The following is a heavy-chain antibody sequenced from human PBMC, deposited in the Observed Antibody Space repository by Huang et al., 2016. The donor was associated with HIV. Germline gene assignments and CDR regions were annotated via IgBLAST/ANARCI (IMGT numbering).Heavy chain of an antibody. V-gene: IGHV3-15*01. D-gene: IGHD2-2*01. Sequence: EVQLVESGGGLVKPGGSLRLSCAASGFTFSNAWMSWVRKAPGMGLGWVGCIKRKTEGGTTDYAAPMKGRFTISRDDSKKTLYLKMNSLKSEDTAVYYCSSGSTSSPDYYYYYGMEVWGQGTTVTVSS. CDR2: IKRKTEGGTT. J-gene: IGHJ6*02. CDR3: SSGSTSSPDYYYYYGMEV. CDR1: GFTFSNAW.